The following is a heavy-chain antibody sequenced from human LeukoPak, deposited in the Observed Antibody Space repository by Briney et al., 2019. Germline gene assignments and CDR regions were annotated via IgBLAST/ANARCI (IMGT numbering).Heavy chain of an antibody. J-gene: IGHJ4*02. CDR2: TYNSGST. V-gene: IGHV4-59*12. CDR1: GAPSRSNN. D-gene: IGHD6-13*01. Sequence: SETRSPTGTASGAPSRSNNGGWTRHPPGKGLEWFGNTYNSGSTNYNPSLKSRVTISVDTSKNQFSLKLSSVAAADTAVYYCAMTYRDPGIAAAGDPINYWGQGTLVTVSS. CDR3: AMTYRDPGIAAAGDPINY.